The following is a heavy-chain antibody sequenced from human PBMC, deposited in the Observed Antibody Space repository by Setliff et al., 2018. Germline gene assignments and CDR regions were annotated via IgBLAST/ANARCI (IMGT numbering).Heavy chain of an antibody. Sequence: GASVKVSCKASGYTFTGYYMHWVRQAPGQGLEWMGGIIPIFGTANYAQKFQGRVTITTDESTSTAYMELSSLRSEDTAVYYCARDMEGSAQHYYYGMDVWGQGTTVTVSS. D-gene: IGHD6-6*01. CDR1: GYTFTGYY. J-gene: IGHJ6*02. CDR3: ARDMEGSAQHYYYGMDV. CDR2: IIPIFGTA. V-gene: IGHV1-69*05.